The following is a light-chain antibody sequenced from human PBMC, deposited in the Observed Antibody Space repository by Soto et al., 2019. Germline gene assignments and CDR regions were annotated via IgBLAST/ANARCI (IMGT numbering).Light chain of an antibody. J-gene: IGKJ5*01. CDR2: DAS. Sequence: ILMTQSPATLSVSPGERATLSCRASQSVSNNLAWYQQKPGQAPRLLIYDASTRATGIPARFSGSGSGTEFTLTISGLQSEDFAVYYCQQYGTSITFGQGTRLEI. CDR1: QSVSNN. V-gene: IGKV3-15*01. CDR3: QQYGTSIT.